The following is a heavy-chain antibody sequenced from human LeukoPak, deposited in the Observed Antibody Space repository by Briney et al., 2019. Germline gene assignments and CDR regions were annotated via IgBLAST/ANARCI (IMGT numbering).Heavy chain of an antibody. J-gene: IGHJ4*02. Sequence: PGGSLRLSCAASGFTFSSYAMSWVRQAPGKGLEWVSAISGSGGSTYYADSVKGRFTISRDNAKNSLYLQMNSLRAEDTAVYYCARGGYYDSSGYPLDYWGQGTLVTVSS. V-gene: IGHV3-23*01. CDR1: GFTFSSYA. CDR3: ARGGYYDSSGYPLDY. CDR2: ISGSGGST. D-gene: IGHD3-22*01.